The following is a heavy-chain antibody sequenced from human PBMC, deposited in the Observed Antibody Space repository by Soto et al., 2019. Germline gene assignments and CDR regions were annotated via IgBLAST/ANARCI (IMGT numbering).Heavy chain of an antibody. CDR2: INHSGST. CDR1: GGSFSGYY. D-gene: IGHD1-26*01. Sequence: SETLSLTCAVYGGSFSGYYWSWIRQPPGKGLEWIGEINHSGSTNYNPSLKSRVTISVDTSKNQFSLKLSSVTAADTAVYYCARGLLNSGSYYAFDIWGQGTMVTVSS. J-gene: IGHJ3*02. CDR3: ARGLLNSGSYYAFDI. V-gene: IGHV4-34*01.